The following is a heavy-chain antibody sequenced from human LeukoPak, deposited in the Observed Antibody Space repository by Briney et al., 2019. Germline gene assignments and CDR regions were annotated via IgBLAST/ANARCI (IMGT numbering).Heavy chain of an antibody. CDR1: GGSFSGYY. Sequence: PSETLSLTCIVYGGSFSGYYWSWIRQPPGEGRGWIGEINHSGSTNYNPSLKSRVTISVDTSTNQFSLKLSSVTAADTAVYYCARDGYCSGGSCGYDPWGQGTLVTVSS. CDR3: ARDGYCSGGSCGYDP. J-gene: IGHJ5*02. V-gene: IGHV4-34*01. CDR2: INHSGST. D-gene: IGHD2-15*01.